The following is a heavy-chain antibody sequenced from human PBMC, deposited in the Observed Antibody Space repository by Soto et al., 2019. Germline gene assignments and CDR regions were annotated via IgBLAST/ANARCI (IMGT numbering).Heavy chain of an antibody. CDR2: IDPSDSYT. CDR1: GYSFTSYW. D-gene: IGHD3-22*01. CDR3: ARAQYDSSGYDAFDI. Sequence: EVQLVQSGAEVKKPGESLRISCKGSGYSFTSYWISWVRQMPGKGLEWMGRIDPSDSYTNYSPSFQGHVTISADKSISTAYLQWSSLKASDTAMYYCARAQYDSSGYDAFDIWGQGTMVTVSS. J-gene: IGHJ3*02. V-gene: IGHV5-10-1*03.